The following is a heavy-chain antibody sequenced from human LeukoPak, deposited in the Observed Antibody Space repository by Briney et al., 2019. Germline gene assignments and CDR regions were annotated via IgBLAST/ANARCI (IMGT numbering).Heavy chain of an antibody. CDR3: ERGLLAAAVDY. CDR2: INHSGST. J-gene: IGHJ4*02. Sequence: SETLSLTCAVYGGSFSGYYWSWIRHPPGQGLEWIGEINHSGSTNNNPSLKSRVTITVDTSKNQFSLKLSSVTDADTAVYYCERGLLAAAVDYWGQGTLVTASS. CDR1: GGSFSGYY. D-gene: IGHD6-13*01. V-gene: IGHV4-34*01.